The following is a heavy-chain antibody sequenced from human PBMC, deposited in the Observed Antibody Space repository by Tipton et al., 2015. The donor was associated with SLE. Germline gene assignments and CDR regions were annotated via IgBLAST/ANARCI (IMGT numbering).Heavy chain of an antibody. J-gene: IGHJ4*02. Sequence: TLSLTCTVSGGSISSGSYYWSWIRQPAGKGLEWIGRIYTSGSTNYNPSLKSRVTISVDTPKNQFSLKLSSATAADTAVYYCARERWYSSSWYLDYWGQGTLVTVSS. V-gene: IGHV4-61*02. CDR2: IYTSGST. D-gene: IGHD6-13*01. CDR1: GGSISSGSYY. CDR3: ARERWYSSSWYLDY.